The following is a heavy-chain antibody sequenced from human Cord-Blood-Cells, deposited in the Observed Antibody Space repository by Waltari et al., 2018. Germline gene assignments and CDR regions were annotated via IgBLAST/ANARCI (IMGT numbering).Heavy chain of an antibody. CDR3: AGGGAAAGNLLIDY. V-gene: IGHV1-2*04. CDR2: INPNTSGT. CDR1: GYTFTGYY. J-gene: IGHJ4*02. Sequence: QVQLVQSGAEVKKPGASVMVSCKASGYTFTGYYMHWVRQAPGQGLEWMGWINPNTSGTNGAQKFQGWVTVTRETSISTAYMELSRLRADDTAVYYCAGGGAAAGNLLIDYWCQGTLVTVS. D-gene: IGHD6-13*01.